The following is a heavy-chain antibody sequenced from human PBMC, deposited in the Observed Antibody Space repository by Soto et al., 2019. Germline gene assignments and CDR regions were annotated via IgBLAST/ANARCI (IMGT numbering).Heavy chain of an antibody. V-gene: IGHV1-18*01. J-gene: IGHJ6*02. CDR3: AMVDVYVTPSPQDV. D-gene: IGHD3-16*01. Sequence: QVQLVQSGAEVKNPGAPVKVSCKASGYTFTRYGIGWARQAPGQGLEWMGWINTYNGNTNYAQNAQGRVTLTTDTSTSTAYMELRSLRSNDTAIYYCAMVDVYVTPSPQDVWGQGTTVIVSS. CDR1: GYTFTRYG. CDR2: INTYNGNT.